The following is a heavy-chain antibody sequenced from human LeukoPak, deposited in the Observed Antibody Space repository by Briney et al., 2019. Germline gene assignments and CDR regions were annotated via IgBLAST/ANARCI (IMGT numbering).Heavy chain of an antibody. J-gene: IGHJ4*02. CDR1: GGSFSGYY. D-gene: IGHD3-10*01. V-gene: IGHV4-34*01. CDR3: ARAKLLWFRELLSYFDY. Sequence: SETLSLTCAVYGGSFSGYYRSWIRQPPGKGLEWIGEINHSGSTNYNPSLKSRVTISVDTSKNQFSLKLSSVTAADTAVYYCARAKLLWFRELLSYFDYWGQGTLVTVSS. CDR2: INHSGST.